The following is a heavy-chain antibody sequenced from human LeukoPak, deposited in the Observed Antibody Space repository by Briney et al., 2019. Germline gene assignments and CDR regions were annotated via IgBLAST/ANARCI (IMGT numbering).Heavy chain of an antibody. CDR1: GFTFSSYS. CDR3: AREGLYYYDSTGIFDY. J-gene: IGHJ4*02. CDR2: ISSSSSYI. V-gene: IGHV3-21*01. Sequence: PGGSLRLSCAASGFTFSSYSMNWVRQAPGKGVEWVSSISSSSSYIYYADSVKGRFTISRDNAKNSLYLQMNSLRAEDTAVYYCAREGLYYYDSTGIFDYWGQGTLVTVSS. D-gene: IGHD3-22*01.